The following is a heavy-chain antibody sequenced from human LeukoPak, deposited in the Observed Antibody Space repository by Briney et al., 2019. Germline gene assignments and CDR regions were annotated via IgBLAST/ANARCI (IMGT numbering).Heavy chain of an antibody. V-gene: IGHV3-48*03. CDR3: ARGLRRQFDY. CDR2: ISSSGSAI. D-gene: IGHD2-8*01. J-gene: IGHJ4*02. Sequence: PGGSLRLSCAASGFTFSGSAMHWVRQASGKGLEWVSYISSSGSAIYYTDSVKGRFTISRDSAQNSMYLQMNSLSAEDTAIYYCARGLRRQFDYWGQGTLVTVSS. CDR1: GFTFSGSA.